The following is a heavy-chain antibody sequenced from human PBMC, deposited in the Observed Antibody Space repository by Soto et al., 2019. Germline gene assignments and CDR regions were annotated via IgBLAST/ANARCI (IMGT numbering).Heavy chain of an antibody. Sequence: GASVKVSCKASGGTFSSYSISWVLQAPGQGLEWMGGIIPIFGTANYAQKFQGRVTITADESTSTAYMELSSLRSEDTAVYYCASCHRDGDPARLEVGPTVYFDYWGQGTLVTVSS. D-gene: IGHD3-22*01. CDR2: IIPIFGTA. CDR3: ASCHRDGDPARLEVGPTVYFDY. V-gene: IGHV1-69*13. J-gene: IGHJ4*02. CDR1: GGTFSSYS.